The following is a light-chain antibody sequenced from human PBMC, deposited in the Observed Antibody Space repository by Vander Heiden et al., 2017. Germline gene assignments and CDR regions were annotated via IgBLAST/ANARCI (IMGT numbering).Light chain of an antibody. V-gene: IGKV3-11*01. CDR1: QSVSSF. CDR2: DAS. CDR3: QQRSTPIT. Sequence: EIVLTQSPATLPLSPGERATLSCRASQSVSSFLEWYQQKPGQAPRLLIYDASNSASGIPDRFSGSGSETDFTLTSSSREPEDFAVYYWQQRSTPITFGGGTKVEIK. J-gene: IGKJ4*01.